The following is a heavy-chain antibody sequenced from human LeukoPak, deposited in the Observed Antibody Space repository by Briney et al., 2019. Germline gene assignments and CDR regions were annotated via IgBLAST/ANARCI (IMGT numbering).Heavy chain of an antibody. D-gene: IGHD6-13*01. J-gene: IGHJ6*02. Sequence: PSETLSLTCTVSGGSISSYYWSWIRQPAGKGLEWIGRIYTSGSTNYNPPLKSRVTMSVDTSKNQFPLKLSSVTAADTAVYYCARAGSIAAAGPTDYYGMDVWGQGTTVTVSS. CDR1: GGSISSYY. CDR3: ARAGSIAAAGPTDYYGMDV. V-gene: IGHV4-4*07. CDR2: IYTSGST.